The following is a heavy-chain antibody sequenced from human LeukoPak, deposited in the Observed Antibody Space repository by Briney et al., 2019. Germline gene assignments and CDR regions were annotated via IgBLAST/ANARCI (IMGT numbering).Heavy chain of an antibody. V-gene: IGHV4-59*01. CDR1: GGSISSYY. Sequence: SETLSLTCTVSGGSISSYYWSWIRQPPGKGLEWIGYIYYSGSTNYNPSLKSRVTISVDTSKNQFSLKLSSVTAADTAVYYCARDGYNYRGLDYWGQGTLVTVSS. D-gene: IGHD5-24*01. J-gene: IGHJ4*02. CDR3: ARDGYNYRGLDY. CDR2: IYYSGST.